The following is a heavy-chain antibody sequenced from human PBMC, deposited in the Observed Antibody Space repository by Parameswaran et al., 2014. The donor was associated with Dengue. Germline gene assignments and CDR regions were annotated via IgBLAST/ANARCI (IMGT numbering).Heavy chain of an antibody. D-gene: IGHD3-22*01. Sequence: RWIRQPPGKGLEWIGYIYNSGRTYYNPALKSRLTISIDTSKNQFSLSLGSVTAADTAVYYCASLACFESRGCFDYWGQGSLVTVSS. J-gene: IGHJ4*02. V-gene: IGHV4-31*02. CDR2: IYNSGRT. CDR3: ASLACFESRGCFDY.